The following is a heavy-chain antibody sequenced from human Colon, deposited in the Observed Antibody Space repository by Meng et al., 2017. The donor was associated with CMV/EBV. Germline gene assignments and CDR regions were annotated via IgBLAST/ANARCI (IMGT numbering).Heavy chain of an antibody. V-gene: IGHV5-51*01. J-gene: IGHJ6*02. CDR1: GYSFTSYW. D-gene: IGHD2-21*01. CDR3: ARGGEVIVNYYYGMDV. Sequence: QVSCKGSGYSFTSYWIVWVRQMPGKGLEWMGIIYPGDSDTRYSTSCQGQVTILADKSISTASRQWSSLKAADTAMYYCARGGEVIVNYYYGMDVWGQGTTVTVSS. CDR2: IYPGDSDT.